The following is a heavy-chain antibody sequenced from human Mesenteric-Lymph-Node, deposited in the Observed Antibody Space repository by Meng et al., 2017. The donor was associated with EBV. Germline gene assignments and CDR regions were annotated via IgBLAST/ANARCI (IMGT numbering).Heavy chain of an antibody. V-gene: IGHV4-4*02. CDR3: ASAKCSGAGCTGGY. D-gene: IGHD2-15*01. CDR1: GGSISSSSW. Sequence: GEMAGSGGGVVITSESLLLTCAVSGGSISSSSWWSWVRQPPGKGLEWIGEIYHRGMTNYNPSLRSRVTMSVDKSKNQFSPNLISLNAADKAVYYCASAKCSGAGCTGGYWGQGTLVTVSS. J-gene: IGHJ4*02. CDR2: IYHRGMT.